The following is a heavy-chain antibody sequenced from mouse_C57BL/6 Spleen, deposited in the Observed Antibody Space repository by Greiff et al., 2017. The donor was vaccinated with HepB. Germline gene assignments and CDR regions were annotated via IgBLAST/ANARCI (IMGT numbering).Heavy chain of an antibody. D-gene: IGHD3-2*02. CDR2: ISNGGGST. CDR1: GFTFSDYY. V-gene: IGHV5-12*01. CDR3: ARGGSSGYYAMDY. J-gene: IGHJ4*01. Sequence: EVHLVESGGGLVQPGGSLKLSCAASGFTFSDYYMYWVRQTPEKRLEWVAYISNGGGSTYYPDTVKGRFTISRDNAKNTLYLQMSRLKSEDTAMYYCARGGSSGYYAMDYWGQGTSVTVSS.